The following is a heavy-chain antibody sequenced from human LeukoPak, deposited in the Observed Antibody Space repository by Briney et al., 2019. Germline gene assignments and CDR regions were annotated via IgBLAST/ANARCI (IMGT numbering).Heavy chain of an antibody. CDR3: ARDYCSTTTCLDY. V-gene: IGHV3-33*01. Sequence: PGGSLRLSCAASGFTFSSYGMHWVRQAPGKGLEWVAVIWYDGSNKYYADSVKGRFTISRDNSKNTLYLQMNSLRAEDTALYYCARDYCSTTTCLDYWGRGTLVTVSP. D-gene: IGHD2-2*01. CDR1: GFTFSSYG. CDR2: IWYDGSNK. J-gene: IGHJ4*02.